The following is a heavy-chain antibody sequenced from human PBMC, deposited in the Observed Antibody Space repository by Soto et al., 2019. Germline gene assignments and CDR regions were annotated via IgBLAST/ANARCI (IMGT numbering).Heavy chain of an antibody. D-gene: IGHD2-2*01. CDR3: ARRTYCSSTSCATLVAFDT. CDR1: GYSFTSYW. V-gene: IGHV5-51*01. Sequence: PGESLKISCKGSGYSFTSYWIGWVRQMPGKGLEWMVIIYPGDSDTRYSPSFQGQVTISADKSISTAYLQWSSLKASDTAMYYCARRTYCSSTSCATLVAFDTWGQGTMVTASS. CDR2: IYPGDSDT. J-gene: IGHJ3*02.